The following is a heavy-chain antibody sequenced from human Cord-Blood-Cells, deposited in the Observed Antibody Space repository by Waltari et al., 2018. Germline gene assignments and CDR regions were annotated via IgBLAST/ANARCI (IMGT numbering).Heavy chain of an antibody. Sequence: QVQLVESGGGVVQPGGSLRLSCAASGFTFSSYGMHWVRQAPGKGLEWVSFIRYDGSKKYYADSVKGRFTISRDKSKNTLYLQMNSLRAEDTAVYYCASLEYSSSSTFDYWGQGTLVTVSS. D-gene: IGHD6-6*01. CDR3: ASLEYSSSSTFDY. V-gene: IGHV3-30*02. CDR1: GFTFSSYG. CDR2: IRYDGSKK. J-gene: IGHJ4*02.